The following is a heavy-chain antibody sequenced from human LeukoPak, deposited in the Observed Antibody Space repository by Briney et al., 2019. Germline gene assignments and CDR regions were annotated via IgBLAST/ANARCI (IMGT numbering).Heavy chain of an antibody. D-gene: IGHD3-10*01. CDR3: ARDRDYYGSGSYYVGWFDP. Sequence: PSETLSLTCTVSGGSISSYYWSWIRQPPGKGLEWIGYIYYSGSTNYNPSLKSRVTISVDTSKSQFSLKLSSVTAADTGVYYCARDRDYYGSGSYYVGWFDPWGQGTLVTVSS. J-gene: IGHJ5*02. CDR1: GGSISSYY. CDR2: IYYSGST. V-gene: IGHV4-59*01.